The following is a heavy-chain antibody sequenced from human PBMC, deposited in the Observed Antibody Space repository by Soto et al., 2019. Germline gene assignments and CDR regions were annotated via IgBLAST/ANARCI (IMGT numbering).Heavy chain of an antibody. D-gene: IGHD3-22*01. CDR2: IRQDGSQK. V-gene: IGHV3-7*01. Sequence: GGSLRLSCAAAGFTFSNYWMSWVRQAPGKGLEWVANIRQDGSQKSCVDSVKGRFTISRDNVKKSLFLQMNSLRAEDTAVYYCARDLYYYASSGFNYWGQGTLVTVSS. J-gene: IGHJ4*02. CDR3: ARDLYYYASSGFNY. CDR1: GFTFSNYW.